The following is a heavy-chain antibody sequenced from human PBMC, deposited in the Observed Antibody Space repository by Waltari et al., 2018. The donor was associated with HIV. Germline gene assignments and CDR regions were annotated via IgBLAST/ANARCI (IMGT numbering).Heavy chain of an antibody. D-gene: IGHD6-6*01. CDR1: GFTFSSYA. CDR3: AKVEYSSSSGEN. Sequence: EVQLLESGGGLVQPGGSLRLSCAASGFTFSSYAMSWVRQAPGKGMEWVSAISGSGGSTYYADSVKGRFTISRDNSKNTLYLQMNSLRAEDTAVYYCAKVEYSSSSGENWGQGTLVTVSS. V-gene: IGHV3-23*01. CDR2: ISGSGGST. J-gene: IGHJ4*02.